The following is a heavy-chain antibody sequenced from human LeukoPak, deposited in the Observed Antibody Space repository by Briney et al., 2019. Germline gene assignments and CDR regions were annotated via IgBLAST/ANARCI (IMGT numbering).Heavy chain of an antibody. CDR2: ITSNGAGT. V-gene: IGHV3-23*01. CDR1: GFTFNIYA. D-gene: IGHD3-22*01. J-gene: IGHJ5*01. CDR3: AKDRPNYHESNGHNYRPNGDS. Sequence: GGSLRLSCAASGFTFNIYAMSWVRQAPGKGLEWVSSITSNGAGTFYADSVKDRFTISRDNSKNTLYLQMSRLRAEDTAVYYCAKDRPNYHESNGHNYRPNGDSWGQGTLVTVSS.